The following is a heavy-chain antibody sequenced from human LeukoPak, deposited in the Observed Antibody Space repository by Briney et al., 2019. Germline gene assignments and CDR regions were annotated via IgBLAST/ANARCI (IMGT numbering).Heavy chain of an antibody. J-gene: IGHJ3*01. V-gene: IGHV4-39*07. CDR1: VGSISSSSYY. CDR2: IYYSGST. CDR3: ARDQTYYDTSGCSLYAFDF. Sequence: KPSETLPLTCTVSVGSISSSSYYWGWIRQPPGKGLEWIGSIYYSGSTYYNPSLKSRVTISVDTSKNQFSLKLSSVTAADTAAYYCARDQTYYDTSGCSLYAFDFWGQGTMVALSS. D-gene: IGHD3-22*01.